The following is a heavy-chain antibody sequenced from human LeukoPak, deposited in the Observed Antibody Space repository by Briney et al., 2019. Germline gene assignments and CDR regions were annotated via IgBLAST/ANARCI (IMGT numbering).Heavy chain of an antibody. V-gene: IGHV3-30-3*01. CDR3: ARVLGWVARGGFES. Sequence: GGSLRLSCAGSGFTFRNSPMHWVRQGPGKGLEWLAVISNDGTKKYYADSVKGRFTISRDDSKNTVYLEMNSLRAEDTAVYYRARVLGWVARGGFESWGQGTLVTVSS. J-gene: IGHJ4*02. CDR1: GFTFRNSP. CDR2: ISNDGTKK. D-gene: IGHD3/OR15-3a*01.